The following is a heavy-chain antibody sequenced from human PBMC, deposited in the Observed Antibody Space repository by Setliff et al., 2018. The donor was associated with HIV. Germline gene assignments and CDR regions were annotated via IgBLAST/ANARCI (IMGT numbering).Heavy chain of an antibody. CDR2: ISAYNGDT. CDR1: GYTFSSYG. Sequence: ASVKVSCKASGYTFSSYGITWVRQAPGQGLEWMGWISAYNGDTNFAQKFQGRVTMTTDTSTGTAYMELTSLRSDVTAVYYCARYVPAAASFDYWGQGTLVTVSS. CDR3: ARYVPAAASFDY. J-gene: IGHJ4*02. D-gene: IGHD2-2*01. V-gene: IGHV1-18*01.